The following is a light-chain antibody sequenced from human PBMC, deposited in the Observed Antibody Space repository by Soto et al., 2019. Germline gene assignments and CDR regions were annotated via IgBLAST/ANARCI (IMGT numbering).Light chain of an antibody. CDR2: DAS. CDR3: QQRNNWPPSIT. CDR1: QSIASH. V-gene: IGKV3-11*01. Sequence: EIVLTQSPVTLSLSPGDRATLSCRAIQSIASHLAWYQQKPGQAPRLLIHDASSRATGIPARSSGSGSGTDFTLTISSLEPEDFAVYYCQQRNNWPPSITFGPGTRLEIK. J-gene: IGKJ5*01.